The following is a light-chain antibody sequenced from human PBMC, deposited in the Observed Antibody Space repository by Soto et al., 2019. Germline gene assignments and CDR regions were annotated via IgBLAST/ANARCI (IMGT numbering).Light chain of an antibody. J-gene: IGKJ4*01. Sequence: DIVMTQSPDSLAVSLGERATINCKSSQSLLSSSNNKNYLSWYQQKPGQAPKALIYWASTRESGVPDRFSGSEAGTEFAPTISSLQAEDVVVYFCHQYISRPLTFGGGTKVEIK. V-gene: IGKV4-1*01. CDR2: WAS. CDR3: HQYISRPLT. CDR1: QSLLSSSNNKNY.